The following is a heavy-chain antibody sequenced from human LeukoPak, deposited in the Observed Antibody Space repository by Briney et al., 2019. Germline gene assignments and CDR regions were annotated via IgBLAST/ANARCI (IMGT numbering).Heavy chain of an antibody. CDR2: ISSSGSTI. CDR3: AREPVYYYDSSGDYD. D-gene: IGHD3-22*01. CDR1: GFTFSSYE. J-gene: IGHJ4*02. Sequence: GGSLRLSCAASGFTFSSYEMNWVRQAPGKGLEWVSYISSSGSTIYYADSVKGRFTISRDNAKNSLYLQMNSLRAEATAVYYCAREPVYYYDSSGDYDWGQGTLVTVSS. V-gene: IGHV3-48*03.